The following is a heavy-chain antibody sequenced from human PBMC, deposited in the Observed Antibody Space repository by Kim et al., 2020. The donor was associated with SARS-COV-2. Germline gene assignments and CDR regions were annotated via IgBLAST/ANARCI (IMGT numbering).Heavy chain of an antibody. CDR2: ISSSSSYI. J-gene: IGHJ4*02. D-gene: IGHD3-22*01. CDR1: GFTFSSYS. Sequence: GGSLRLSCAASGFTFSSYSMNWVRQAPGKGLEWVSSISSSSSYIYYADSVKGRFTISRDNAKNSLYLQMNSLRAEDTAVYYCARDLGYYDSSGYFDYWGQGTLVTVSS. V-gene: IGHV3-21*01. CDR3: ARDLGYYDSSGYFDY.